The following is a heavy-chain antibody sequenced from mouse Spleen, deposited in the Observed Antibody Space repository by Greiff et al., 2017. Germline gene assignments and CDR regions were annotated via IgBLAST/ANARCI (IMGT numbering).Heavy chain of an antibody. D-gene: IGHD2-14*01. J-gene: IGHJ3*01. V-gene: IGHV2-6-1*01. Sequence: VQGVESGPGLVAPSQSLSITCTISGFSLTSYGVHWVRQPPGKGLEWLVVIWSDGSTTYNSALKSRLSISKDNSKSQVFLKMNSLQTDDTAMYYCARHEGYDDDGAWFAYWGQGTLVTVSA. CDR3: ARHEGYDDDGAWFAY. CDR1: GFSLTSYG. CDR2: IWSDGST.